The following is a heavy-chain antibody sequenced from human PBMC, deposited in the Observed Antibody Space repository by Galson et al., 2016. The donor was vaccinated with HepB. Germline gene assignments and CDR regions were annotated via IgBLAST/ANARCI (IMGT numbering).Heavy chain of an antibody. Sequence: SLRLSCAASGFSFSAYWMSWVRQSPGKGLAWVANIKQDGSEKYYVDSVKGRFTISRDNARNSLYLQVNGLRADDTAVYYCARDRLTSVTRHWTGTTYSYYVMDVWGQGTTVTVSS. CDR3: ARDRLTSVTRHWTGTTYSYYVMDV. CDR1: GFSFSAYW. D-gene: IGHD1-14*01. J-gene: IGHJ6*02. CDR2: IKQDGSEK. V-gene: IGHV3-7*01.